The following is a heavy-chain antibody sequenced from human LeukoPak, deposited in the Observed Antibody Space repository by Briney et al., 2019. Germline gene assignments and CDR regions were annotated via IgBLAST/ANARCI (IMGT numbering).Heavy chain of an antibody. D-gene: IGHD3-3*01. J-gene: IGHJ5*01. CDR3: ARLTLTGVGGRGWFDS. V-gene: IGHV4-39*02. CDR1: GDSISNSGWS. Sequence: SETLSLTCIVSGDSISNSGWSWAWVRQPPGKGLEWIGTMPYDENVSDKGTPSYNPSLKSRVTIAADTSKNHLSLKVNSVTAADTASYYCARLTLTGVGGRGWFDSWGQGTLVIVSS. CDR2: MPYDENVSDKGTP.